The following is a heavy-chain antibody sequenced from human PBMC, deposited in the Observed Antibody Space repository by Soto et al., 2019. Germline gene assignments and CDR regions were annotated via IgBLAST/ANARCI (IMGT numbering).Heavy chain of an antibody. CDR1: GFTFSNAW. V-gene: IGHV3-15*07. CDR2: IKSKTDGGKT. Sequence: EVQLVESGGGLVKPGGSLRLSCAASGFTFSNAWMNWVRQAPGKGLEWVGRIKSKTDGGKTDYAAPVKGRFTISRDDSKNTLYLQMNSLKTEDTAVYYCTTHTLARSGEYYYYYGMDVWGQGTTVTVSS. D-gene: IGHD3-3*01. J-gene: IGHJ6*02. CDR3: TTHTLARSGEYYYYYGMDV.